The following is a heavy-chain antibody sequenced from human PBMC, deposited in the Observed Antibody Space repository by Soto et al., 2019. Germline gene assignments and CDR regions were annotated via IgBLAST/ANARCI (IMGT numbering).Heavy chain of an antibody. V-gene: IGHV4-59*01. D-gene: IGHD5-12*01. CDR3: ARDRVATLF. J-gene: IGHJ4*02. CDR2: IYYSGST. CDR1: GGSISNYY. Sequence: SETLSLTCSVSGGSISNYYWSWIQQPPGKGLEWIGNIYYSGSTNYNPSLRSRVTISVDTSKNQFSLKLTSVTAADTAIYYCARDRVATLFWGQGTLVTVSS.